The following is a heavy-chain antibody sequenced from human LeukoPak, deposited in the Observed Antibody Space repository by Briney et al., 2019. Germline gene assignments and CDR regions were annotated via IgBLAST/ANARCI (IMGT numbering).Heavy chain of an antibody. D-gene: IGHD2-2*01. Sequence: GASVKVSCKASGYTFTSYGMSWVRQAPGQGLEWMGGIIPIFGTANYAQKFQGRVTITTDESTSTAYMELSSLRSEDMAVYYCARNRYCSSTSCQLDYWGQGTLVTVSS. CDR1: GYTFTSYG. V-gene: IGHV1-69*05. J-gene: IGHJ4*02. CDR3: ARNRYCSSTSCQLDY. CDR2: IIPIFGTA.